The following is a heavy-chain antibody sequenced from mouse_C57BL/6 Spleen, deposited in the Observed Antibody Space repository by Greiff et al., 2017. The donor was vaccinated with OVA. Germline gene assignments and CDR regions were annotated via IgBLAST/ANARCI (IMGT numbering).Heavy chain of an antibody. CDR1: GYTFTSYW. CDR2: IHHNSGST. D-gene: IGHD2-1*01. J-gene: IGHJ3*01. Sequence: QVQLQQSGAELVKPGASVKLSCKASGYTFTSYWMHWVKQRPGQGLEWIGMIHHNSGSTNYTEKLKSKATLAVDKSSSTAYMQRSRLTSEDSAVYYCASPPDYCNYEFAYWGQGTPVTVSA. V-gene: IGHV1-64*01. CDR3: ASPPDYCNYEFAY.